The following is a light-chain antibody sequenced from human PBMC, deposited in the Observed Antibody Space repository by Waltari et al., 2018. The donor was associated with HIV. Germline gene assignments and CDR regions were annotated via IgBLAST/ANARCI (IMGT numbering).Light chain of an antibody. V-gene: IGLV1-40*01. CDR1: ASNIGAGYN. CDR2: SNH. CDR3: QSYDSSLTNSWV. J-gene: IGLJ3*02. Sequence: SVLTQPPSVSGAPGQRVTISCSGSASNIGAGYNVHWYQHLPVPAPRLLIDSNHNRPSGVPDRFSGSKSGTSASLVISGLQVEDEADYYCQSYDSSLTNSWVFGGGTKLTVL.